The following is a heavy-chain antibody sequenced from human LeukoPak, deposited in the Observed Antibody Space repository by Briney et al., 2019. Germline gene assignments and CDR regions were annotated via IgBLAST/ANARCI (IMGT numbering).Heavy chain of an antibody. V-gene: IGHV4-59*01. J-gene: IGHJ4*02. CDR3: ARVYGDYYFDY. CDR2: IYYSGST. D-gene: IGHD4-17*01. Sequence: SETLSLTCAVYGGSFSGYYWSWIRQPPGKGLEWIGYIYYSGSTNYNPSLKSRVTISVDTSKNQFSLKLSSVTAADTAVYYCARVYGDYYFDYWGQGTLVTVSS. CDR1: GGSFSGYY.